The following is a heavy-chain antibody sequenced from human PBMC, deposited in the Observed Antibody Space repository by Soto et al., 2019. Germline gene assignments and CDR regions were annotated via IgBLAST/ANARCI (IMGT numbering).Heavy chain of an antibody. J-gene: IGHJ4*02. V-gene: IGHV3-23*01. Sequence: EVQLLESGGGLVQPEGSLRLSCAASGFTFSSHAMSWVRQAPGKGLEWVSAISYSGTTTYYAESVKGRFTISRDNSKNTLYLQMNRLRVEDTAIYYCANRFTIFGEVKLSLDFAYRGKGTLSIVS. D-gene: IGHD3-3*01. CDR1: GFTFSSHA. CDR2: ISYSGTTT. CDR3: ANRFTIFGEVKLSLDFAY.